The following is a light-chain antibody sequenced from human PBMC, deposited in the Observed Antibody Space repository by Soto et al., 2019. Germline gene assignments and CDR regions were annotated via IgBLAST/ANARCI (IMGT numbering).Light chain of an antibody. CDR1: SSDVGSYNL. CDR2: EVT. Sequence: QSALTQPASVSGSPGQSITISCTGTSSDVGSYNLVSWNQQHPGKVPKLMIYEVTKRPSGVSNRFSGSKSGNTASLTISGLQAEDEADYYCCAYAGSSTFVIFGGGTKVTVL. CDR3: CAYAGSSTFVI. J-gene: IGLJ2*01. V-gene: IGLV2-23*02.